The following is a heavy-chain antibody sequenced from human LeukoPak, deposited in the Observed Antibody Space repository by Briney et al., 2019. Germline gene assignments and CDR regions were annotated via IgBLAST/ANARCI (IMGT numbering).Heavy chain of an antibody. D-gene: IGHD3-16*02. J-gene: IGHJ4*02. Sequence: PGGSLRLSCAASGFHISYYWMNWVRQTPGKGLEWVATIKQDGSETYYVDSVKGRFTISRDNAKNSLYLQMNSLRSEDTAVYYCASRGDLSWFGALRHWSQGTRVTVSS. V-gene: IGHV3-7*01. CDR3: ASRGDLSWFGALRH. CDR1: GFHISYYW. CDR2: IKQDGSET.